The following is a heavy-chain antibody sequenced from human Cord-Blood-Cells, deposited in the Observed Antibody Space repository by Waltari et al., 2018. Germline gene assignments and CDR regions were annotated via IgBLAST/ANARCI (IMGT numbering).Heavy chain of an antibody. Sequence: QLPLQASGPGLGKPSETRSRTCTVHADPITSMSYSRGWVRQPAGKGLEWIGSIYYSGSTYYNPSLKSRVTISVDTSKNQFSLKLSSVTAADTAVYYCRGVRGVKDYWGQGTLVTVSS. J-gene: IGHJ4*02. CDR3: RGVRGVKDY. D-gene: IGHD3-10*01. CDR1: ADPITSMSYS. V-gene: IGHV4-39*01. CDR2: IYYSGST.